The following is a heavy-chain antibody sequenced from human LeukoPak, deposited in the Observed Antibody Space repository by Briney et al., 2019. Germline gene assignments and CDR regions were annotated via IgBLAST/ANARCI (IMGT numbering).Heavy chain of an antibody. CDR1: GFTFSSYG. J-gene: IGHJ4*02. Sequence: GGSLRLSCAASGFTFSSYGMHWVRQAPGKGLEWVAFIRYDGSNKYYADSVKGRFTISRDNSKNTLYLQMNSLRAEDTAVYCCAKDRYYYDSSGQCFDYWGQGTLVTVSS. D-gene: IGHD3-22*01. CDR2: IRYDGSNK. CDR3: AKDRYYYDSSGQCFDY. V-gene: IGHV3-30*02.